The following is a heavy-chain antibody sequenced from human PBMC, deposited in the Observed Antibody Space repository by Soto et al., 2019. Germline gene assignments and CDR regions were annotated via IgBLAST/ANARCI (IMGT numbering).Heavy chain of an antibody. CDR2: IYYSGRT. J-gene: IGHJ5*02. CDR1: GGSISRSTYY. Sequence: LSLTCTVSGGSISRSTYYWGWIRQPPGKGLEWIGSIYYSGRTYYRPSLKSRVTISVDTSKNQFSLKLSSVTAADTAVYYCARQVPAAIRLGWFDPWGQGTLVTV. CDR3: ARQVPAAIRLGWFDP. V-gene: IGHV4-39*01. D-gene: IGHD2-2*02.